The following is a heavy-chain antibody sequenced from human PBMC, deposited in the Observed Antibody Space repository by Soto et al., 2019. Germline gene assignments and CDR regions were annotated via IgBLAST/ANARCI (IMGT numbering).Heavy chain of an antibody. CDR1: GFTLSGYA. D-gene: IGHD6-6*01. J-gene: IGHJ6*03. V-gene: IGHV3-64*01. CDR3: ARRARPDFYYMDV. CDR2: ISSNGVGT. Sequence: EVQLAESGGGLAQPGGSLRLSCAASGFTLSGYAMDWVRQAPGKGLEYVSGISSNGVGTYYANSVQGRFTISRDNSKNTVYLQMGSLRPEDMAVYYVARRARPDFYYMDVWGKGPTVTVSS.